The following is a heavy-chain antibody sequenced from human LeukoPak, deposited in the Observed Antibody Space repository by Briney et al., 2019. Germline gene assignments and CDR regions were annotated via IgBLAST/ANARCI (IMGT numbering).Heavy chain of an antibody. D-gene: IGHD3-9*01. CDR2: ISSSGSTI. CDR3: ARVRRYFDWLLGPLDY. J-gene: IGHJ4*02. Sequence: PGGSLRLSCAASGFTFSSYEMNWVRQAPGKGLEWVSYISSSGSTIYCADSVKGRFTISRDNAKNSLYLQMNGLRAEDTAVYYCARVRRYFDWLLGPLDYWGQGTLVTVSS. CDR1: GFTFSSYE. V-gene: IGHV3-48*03.